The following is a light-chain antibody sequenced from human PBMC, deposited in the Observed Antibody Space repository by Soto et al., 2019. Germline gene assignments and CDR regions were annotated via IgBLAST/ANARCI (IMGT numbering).Light chain of an antibody. Sequence: LTQPPSASGTPGQGVTISCSGSTSNIGSNYVYWYQQLPGTAPKLLIYRNNQRPSGVPDRFSGSNSGTSASLAISGLRSDDEADYFCATWEDSLNGFYVFGTGTKVTVL. CDR1: TSNIGSNY. V-gene: IGLV1-47*01. CDR3: ATWEDSLNGFYV. J-gene: IGLJ1*01. CDR2: RNN.